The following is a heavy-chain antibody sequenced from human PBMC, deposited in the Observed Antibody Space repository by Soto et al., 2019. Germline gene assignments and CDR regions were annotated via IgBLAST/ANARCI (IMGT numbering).Heavy chain of an antibody. Sequence: QVQLVQSGAELRKPGASVKVSCKASGYPFISYGFSWVRQAPGQGLEWLGWISAYNGDTKYEQKFQGRITMTTDTSTSTAYMDLRSLKSDDTAVYYCARAVPPAAIPLPVDYWGQGTLVTVSS. J-gene: IGHJ4*02. CDR1: GYPFISYG. CDR3: ARAVPPAAIPLPVDY. CDR2: ISAYNGDT. D-gene: IGHD2-2*01. V-gene: IGHV1-18*01.